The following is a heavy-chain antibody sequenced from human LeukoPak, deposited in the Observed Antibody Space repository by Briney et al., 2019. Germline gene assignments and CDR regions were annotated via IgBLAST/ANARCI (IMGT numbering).Heavy chain of an antibody. CDR2: IHYDGKI. V-gene: IGHV3-53*01. Sequence: GGSLRLSCAASGFSVSGRFMSWVRQAPGKGLEWVSIIHYDGKIRYAGSVGGRFTIYRDDSENTLFLQMNSLRVDDTAVYFCASGDGYLQPYWGQGTLVTVSS. CDR1: GFSVSGRF. J-gene: IGHJ4*02. D-gene: IGHD2-21*01. CDR3: ASGDGYLQPY.